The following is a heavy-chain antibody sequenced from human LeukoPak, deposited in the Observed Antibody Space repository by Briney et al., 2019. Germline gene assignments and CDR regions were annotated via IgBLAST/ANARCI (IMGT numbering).Heavy chain of an antibody. V-gene: IGHV1-8*03. Sequence: GASVKVSCKASGYTFTSYGINWVRQATGQGLEWMGWMNPNSGNTGYAQKFQGRVIITRNTSISTAYMELSSLRSEDTAVYYCARGLYGGYVGYYFDYWGQGTLVTVSS. CDR1: GYTFTSYG. CDR3: ARGLYGGYVGYYFDY. J-gene: IGHJ4*02. D-gene: IGHD5-12*01. CDR2: MNPNSGNT.